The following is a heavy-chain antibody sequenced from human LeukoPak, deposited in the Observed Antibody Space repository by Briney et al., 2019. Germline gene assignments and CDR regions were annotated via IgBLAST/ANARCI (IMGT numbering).Heavy chain of an antibody. Sequence: PGGSLRLSCAASGFTFSSYAMHWVRQAPGKGLEWVAVISYDGSNKYYADSVKGRFTISRDNSKNTLYLQMNSLRAEDTAVYYCARANGIAARLDYWGQGTLVTVSS. J-gene: IGHJ4*02. CDR1: GFTFSSYA. CDR2: ISYDGSNK. CDR3: ARANGIAARLDY. D-gene: IGHD6-13*01. V-gene: IGHV3-30-3*01.